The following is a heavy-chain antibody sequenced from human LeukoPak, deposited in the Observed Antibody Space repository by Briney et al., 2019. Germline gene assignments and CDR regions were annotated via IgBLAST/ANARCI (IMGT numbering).Heavy chain of an antibody. CDR1: GFTFSSYS. CDR3: ARAPYTSGWYRGDNDY. D-gene: IGHD6-19*01. V-gene: IGHV3-48*01. J-gene: IGHJ4*02. CDR2: ISGSSGTK. Sequence: PGGALRLSCAASGFTFSSYSMNWVRQAPGKGLEWVSHISGSSGTKYYADSVKGRFTISRDNAKNSLYLQMNSLRAEDTAVYYCARAPYTSGWYRGDNDYWGQGTLVTVSS.